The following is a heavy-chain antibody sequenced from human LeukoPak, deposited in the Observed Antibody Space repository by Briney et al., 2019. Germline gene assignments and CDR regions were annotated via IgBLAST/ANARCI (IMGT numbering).Heavy chain of an antibody. Sequence: GSSVKVSCKASGGTFSSYAISWVRQAPGQVLEWMGGIIPILGIANYAQKFQGRVTITADKSTSTAYMELSSLRSEDTAVYYCARDQYYYDSSGYYSFDYWGQGTLVTVSS. CDR2: IIPILGIA. V-gene: IGHV1-69*04. J-gene: IGHJ4*02. CDR1: GGTFSSYA. CDR3: ARDQYYYDSSGYYSFDY. D-gene: IGHD3-22*01.